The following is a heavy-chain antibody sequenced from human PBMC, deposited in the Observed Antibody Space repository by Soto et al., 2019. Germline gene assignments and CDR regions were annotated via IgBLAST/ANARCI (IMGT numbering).Heavy chain of an antibody. D-gene: IGHD6-6*01. CDR1: GYSFTSYW. Sequence: GESLKISCKGSGYSFTSYWIGWVRQMPGKGLEWMGIIYPGDSDTRYSPSFQGQVTISADKSISTAYLQWSSLKASDTAMYYCASWSSSSQWYYGMDVWGQGTTVTVSS. CDR3: ASWSSSSQWYYGMDV. CDR2: IYPGDSDT. V-gene: IGHV5-51*01. J-gene: IGHJ6*02.